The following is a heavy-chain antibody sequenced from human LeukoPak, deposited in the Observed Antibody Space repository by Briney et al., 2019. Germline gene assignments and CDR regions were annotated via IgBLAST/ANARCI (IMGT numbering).Heavy chain of an antibody. CDR2: IYPGDSDT. V-gene: IGHV5-51*01. CDR3: ARQGYDSSGLTYKQRPSGFDP. J-gene: IGHJ5*02. Sequence: GESLKISCKVSRNRFTGYWVAWVRQMPGKGLEWMGSIYPGDSDTRYSPSLQGQGTLSVDKSISTVYLQWSSLKASDTAIYFCARQGYDSSGLTYKQRPSGFDPWGQGTLVTVSS. CDR1: RNRFTGYW. D-gene: IGHD3-22*01.